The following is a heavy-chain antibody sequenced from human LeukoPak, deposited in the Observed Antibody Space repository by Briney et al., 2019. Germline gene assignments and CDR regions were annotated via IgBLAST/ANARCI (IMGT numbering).Heavy chain of an antibody. CDR3: ASSVYYYYGMDV. CDR2: IYHSGST. Sequence: KPSETLSLTCAVSGGSISSGGYSWSWIRQPPGKGLEWIGYIYHSGSTYYNPSLKSRVTISVDRSKNQFSLKLISVTAADTAVYYCASSVYYYYGMDVWGQGTTVTVSS. CDR1: GGSISSGGYS. J-gene: IGHJ6*02. V-gene: IGHV4-30-2*01.